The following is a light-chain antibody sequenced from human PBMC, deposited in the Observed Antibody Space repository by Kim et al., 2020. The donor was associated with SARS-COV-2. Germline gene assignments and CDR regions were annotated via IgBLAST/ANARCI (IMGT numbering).Light chain of an antibody. CDR1: QSVLYSSNNKNY. J-gene: IGKJ3*01. CDR3: QQYYSNHRT. V-gene: IGKV4-1*01. CDR2: WAS. Sequence: DIVMTQSPDSLAVSLGERATINCKSSQSVLYSSNNKNYLAWYQQKPGQPPKLLIYWASTRESGVPDRFSGSGSGTDFTLTISSLQAEDVAVYYCQQYYSNHRTFGPGTKVDIK.